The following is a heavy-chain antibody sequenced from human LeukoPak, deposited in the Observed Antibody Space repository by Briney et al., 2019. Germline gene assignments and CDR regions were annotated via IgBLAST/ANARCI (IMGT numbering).Heavy chain of an antibody. J-gene: IGHJ4*02. CDR3: TRSFDY. CDR1: GGPISSSRYY. V-gene: IGHV4-39*01. CDR2: IYYSGST. Sequence: SETLSIPCTVPGGPISSSRYYWGWIRQPPGKGLEWIWSIYYSGSTYYNPSQKSRVTISVDTPKNQFSLKLISVSAAYTAVYYCTRSFDYWGKGTLVTV.